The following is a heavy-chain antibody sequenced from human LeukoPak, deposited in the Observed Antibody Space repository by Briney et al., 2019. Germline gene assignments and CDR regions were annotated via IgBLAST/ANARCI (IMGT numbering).Heavy chain of an antibody. J-gene: IGHJ4*02. CDR2: IIPIFGTA. CDR3: VLRYFDPYFDY. D-gene: IGHD3-9*01. V-gene: IGHV1-69*05. Sequence: SVNLSSTASRGTFTIYAISWVRQAPGQGLEWMGGIIPIFGTANYAQKFQGRVTITTDESTSTAYMELSSLRSEDTAVYYCVLRYFDPYFDYWGQGTLVTVSS. CDR1: RGTFTIYA.